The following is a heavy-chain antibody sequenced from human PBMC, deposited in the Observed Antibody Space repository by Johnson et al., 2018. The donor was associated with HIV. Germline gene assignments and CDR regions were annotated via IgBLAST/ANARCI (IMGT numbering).Heavy chain of an antibody. J-gene: IGHJ3*02. CDR2: IRYDGSNT. CDR1: GFTFSSYG. Sequence: QVQLVESGGGVVQPGRSLRLSCSASGFTFSSYGMHWVRKAPGKGLEWVAFIRYDGSNTYDADSVRGRFTISRDNSKNTLYLQMNSLRAEDTAVYYCAATYYYDSSGSRYPFDIWGQGTMVTVSS. D-gene: IGHD3-22*01. CDR3: AATYYYDSSGSRYPFDI. V-gene: IGHV3-30*02.